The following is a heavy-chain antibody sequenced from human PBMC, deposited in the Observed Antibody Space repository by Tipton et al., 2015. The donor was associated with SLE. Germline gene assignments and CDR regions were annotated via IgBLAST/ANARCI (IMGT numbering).Heavy chain of an antibody. CDR3: ARGEMDVFDI. J-gene: IGHJ3*02. V-gene: IGHV4-30-2*01. CDR2: IFHSGNA. CDR1: GGSINSGDYS. Sequence: LRLSCAVSGGSINSGDYSWSWIRQPPGKGLEWIGYIFHSGNAYYNPSLKSRVTISVDMSRNQFSLRLDSVTAADTALYYCARGEMDVFDIWGQGTVVSVPS.